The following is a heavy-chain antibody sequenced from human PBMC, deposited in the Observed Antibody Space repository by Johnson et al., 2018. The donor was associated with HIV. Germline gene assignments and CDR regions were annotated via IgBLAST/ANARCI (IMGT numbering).Heavy chain of an antibody. D-gene: IGHD5-24*01. V-gene: IGHV3-33*01. Sequence: QVQLVESGGGVVRPGRSLRLSCAASGFTFSSYGMHWVRQAPGKGLAWVAFIRYDGSNKYYADSVQGRFTIPRANSKNTLYLQMNSLRAEDTAGYYCARVGRGEMATAPLDAFDIWGQGTMVTVSS. CDR3: ARVGRGEMATAPLDAFDI. J-gene: IGHJ3*02. CDR2: IRYDGSNK. CDR1: GFTFSSYG.